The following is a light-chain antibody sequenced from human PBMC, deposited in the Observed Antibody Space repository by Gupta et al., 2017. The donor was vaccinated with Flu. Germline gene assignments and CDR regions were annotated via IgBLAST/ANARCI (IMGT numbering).Light chain of an antibody. CDR1: RSLLYSRKNKDY. Sequence: DIVMTQSPDSLAVSLGERATINCKSSRSLLYSRKNKDYLVWYQQKPGQPPRLLIYWASSRQSGVPDRFSGSGTGTDFTLTISSLQAEDVADYYCQQEDSAPYSFGQGTKLDIK. CDR2: WAS. J-gene: IGKJ2*03. V-gene: IGKV4-1*01. CDR3: QQEDSAPYS.